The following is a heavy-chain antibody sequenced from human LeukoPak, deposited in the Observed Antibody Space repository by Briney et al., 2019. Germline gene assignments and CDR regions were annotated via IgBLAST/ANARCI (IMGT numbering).Heavy chain of an antibody. J-gene: IGHJ4*02. CDR2: ISGSGGST. CDR3: AKFQMRYCSGGSCHPFDY. V-gene: IGHV3-23*01. D-gene: IGHD2-15*01. CDR1: GFTFINYA. Sequence: PGGSLRLSCAASGFTFINYAMNWVRQAPGKGLEWVSGISGSGGSTYYTDSVKGRFTISRDNSKNTLYLQMNSLRAEDTATYYCAKFQMRYCSGGSCHPFDYWGQGTLVTVSS.